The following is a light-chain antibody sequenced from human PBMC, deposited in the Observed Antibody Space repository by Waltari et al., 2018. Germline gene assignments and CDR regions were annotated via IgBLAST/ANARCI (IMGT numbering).Light chain of an antibody. CDR1: DSDVGAYDF. CDR3: SSYTTSSAPGV. J-gene: IGLJ1*01. Sequence: QSALTQPASVSGSPGQSITISCSGTDSDVGAYDFVSWYQQHPGKPPHHIIYEVSNRPSGISNRFSASKSGNTASLTISGLQAEDEADYYCSSYTTSSAPGVFGTGTRVTVL. CDR2: EVS. V-gene: IGLV2-14*01.